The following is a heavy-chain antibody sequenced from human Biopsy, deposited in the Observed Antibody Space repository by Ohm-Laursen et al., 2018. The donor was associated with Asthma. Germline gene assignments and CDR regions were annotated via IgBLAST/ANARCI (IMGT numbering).Heavy chain of an antibody. J-gene: IGHJ4*01. D-gene: IGHD3-22*01. CDR3: AKSSDYYDSTDYLDF. CDR2: ISWNSGNI. Sequence: SLRLSCSASGFSFDDCAMHWVRQAPGKGLEWVSSISWNSGNIDYADSVKGRFTISRDNAKNSLYLQMQSLRPEDTAFYYCAKSSDYYDSTDYLDFWGRGTLVTVSS. CDR1: GFSFDDCA. V-gene: IGHV3-9*01.